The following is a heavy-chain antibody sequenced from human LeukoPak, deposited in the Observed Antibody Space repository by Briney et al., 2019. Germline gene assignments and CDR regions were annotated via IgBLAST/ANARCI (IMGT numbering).Heavy chain of an antibody. V-gene: IGHV3-7*04. Sequence: GGSLRLSCAAPGFTFSSYWMSWVRQAPGKGLEWVANIKQDGSEKYYVDSVKGRFSISRDNAKNSLYLQMNSLRAEDTALYYCARDRRTTIRLGYWGQGTLVTVSS. CDR1: GFTFSSYW. D-gene: IGHD3-16*01. CDR3: ARDRRTTIRLGY. CDR2: IKQDGSEK. J-gene: IGHJ4*02.